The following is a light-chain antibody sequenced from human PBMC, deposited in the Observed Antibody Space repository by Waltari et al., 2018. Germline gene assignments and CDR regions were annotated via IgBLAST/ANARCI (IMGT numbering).Light chain of an antibody. Sequence: EIVLTQSPATLSLSPGERATLSCRASQSVSSYLAWYQQKPGQAPRLLIYDASNRATGIPARFSGSGPGTDFTLTISSLEPEDFAVYYCQQRSNWPIFGQGTRLEIK. CDR1: QSVSSY. J-gene: IGKJ5*01. CDR3: QQRSNWPI. CDR2: DAS. V-gene: IGKV3D-11*02.